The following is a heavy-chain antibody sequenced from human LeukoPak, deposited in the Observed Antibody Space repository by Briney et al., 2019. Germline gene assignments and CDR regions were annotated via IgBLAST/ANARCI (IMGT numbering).Heavy chain of an antibody. Sequence: GGSLRLSCVASGFTFSTYAMGWVRQVPGKGLEWVSSVSERGDTTYYADSVKGRFTISRDNSKDTLSLQMNSLRAEDTAVYYCAKDLRVWFGELGGFDYWGQGTLVTVSS. CDR3: AKDLRVWFGELGGFDY. CDR2: VSERGDTT. V-gene: IGHV3-23*01. J-gene: IGHJ4*02. D-gene: IGHD3-10*01. CDR1: GFTFSTYA.